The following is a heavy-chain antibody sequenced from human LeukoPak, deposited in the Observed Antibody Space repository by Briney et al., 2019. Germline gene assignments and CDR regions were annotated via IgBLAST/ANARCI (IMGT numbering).Heavy chain of an antibody. D-gene: IGHD6-19*01. CDR2: IIPIFGTA. J-gene: IGHJ4*02. CDR3: ARGDPASGWSLDY. V-gene: IGHV1-69*01. Sequence: ASVKVSCKASGGTFSSYAISWVRQAPGQGLEWMGGIIPIFGTANYAQKFQGRVTITADESTSTAYMELSSLRSEDTAVYYCARGDPASGWSLDYWGQGTLVTVSS. CDR1: GGTFSSYA.